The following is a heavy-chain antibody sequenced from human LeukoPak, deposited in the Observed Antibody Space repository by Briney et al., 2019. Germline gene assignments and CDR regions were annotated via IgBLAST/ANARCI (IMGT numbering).Heavy chain of an antibody. CDR2: ISYDGSNK. J-gene: IGHJ3*02. V-gene: IGHV3-30*01. D-gene: IGHD2-2*01. CDR3: AREGAVVVPAAGALDI. CDR1: GFTFSSYA. Sequence: GGSLRLSCAASGFTFSSYAMHWVRQAPGKGLEWVAVISYDGSNKYYADSVKGRFTISRDNSKNTLYLQMNSLRAEDTAVYYCAREGAVVVPAAGALDIWGQGTMVTVSS.